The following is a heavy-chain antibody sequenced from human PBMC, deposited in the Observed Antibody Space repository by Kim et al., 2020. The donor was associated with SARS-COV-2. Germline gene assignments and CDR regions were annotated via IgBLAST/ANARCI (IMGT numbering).Heavy chain of an antibody. J-gene: IGHJ5*02. V-gene: IGHV3-30*04. CDR1: GFTFSSYA. CDR2: ISYDGSNK. D-gene: IGHD3-10*01. Sequence: GGSLRLSCAASGFTFSSYAMHWVRQAPGKGLEWVSVISYDGSNKYYADSVKGRFTISRDNSKNTLYLQMNSLRAEDTAVYHCARDRFGYYGSGSYLFNWFDPWGQGTLVTVSS. CDR3: ARDRFGYYGSGSYLFNWFDP.